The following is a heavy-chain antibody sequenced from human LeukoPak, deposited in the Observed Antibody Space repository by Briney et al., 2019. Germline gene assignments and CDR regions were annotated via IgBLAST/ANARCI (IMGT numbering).Heavy chain of an antibody. CDR2: ISSSSSTI. V-gene: IGHV3-11*04. Sequence: PSETLSLTCTVSGYSISSGYYWGWIRQPPGKGLEWVSYISSSSSTIYYADSVKGRFTISRDNAKNSLYLQMNSLRAEDTAVYYCARTDIVVVAATAFDYWGQGTLVTVSS. CDR3: ARTDIVVVAATAFDY. J-gene: IGHJ4*02. CDR1: GYSISSGYY. D-gene: IGHD2-15*01.